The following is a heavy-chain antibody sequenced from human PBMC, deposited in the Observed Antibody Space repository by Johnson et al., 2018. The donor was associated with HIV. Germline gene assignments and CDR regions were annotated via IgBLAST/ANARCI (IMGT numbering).Heavy chain of an antibody. CDR2: IRYDGSNK. D-gene: IGHD1-26*01. Sequence: QLVESGGGVVQPGGSLRLSCAASGFTFSSYGMHWVRQAPGKGLEWVAFIRYDGSNKYYADSVKGRFTISRDNSKNTLYLQMNSLRAEDTAVFYCARDRGYLDAFYIWGQGTMVTVSS. V-gene: IGHV3-30*02. J-gene: IGHJ3*02. CDR1: GFTFSSYG. CDR3: ARDRGYLDAFYI.